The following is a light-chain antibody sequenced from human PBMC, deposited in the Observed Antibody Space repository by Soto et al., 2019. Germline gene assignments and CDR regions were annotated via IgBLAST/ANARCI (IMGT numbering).Light chain of an antibody. J-gene: IGKJ5*01. CDR2: GAS. CDR3: QQYGSSPVT. Sequence: IVMTQSPATLSVSPGERATLSCRASQSISSKLAWYQQKPGQAPRLLIYGASTRATGVPARFSGGGSGTDFTLTVGRLEPEDFAVYFCQQYGSSPVTFGQGTRLEIK. CDR1: QSISSK. V-gene: IGKV3-15*01.